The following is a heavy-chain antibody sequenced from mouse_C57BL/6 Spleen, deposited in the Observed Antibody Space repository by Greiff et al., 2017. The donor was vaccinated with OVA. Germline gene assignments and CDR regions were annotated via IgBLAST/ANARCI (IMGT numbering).Heavy chain of an antibody. CDR3: ARWEISYGYYYAMDY. CDR2: IDPNSGGT. V-gene: IGHV1-72*01. J-gene: IGHJ4*01. D-gene: IGHD2-2*01. CDR1: GYTFTSYR. Sequence: QVQLQQPGAELVKPGASVKLSCKASGYTFTSYRMHWVKQRPGRGPEWIGRIDPNSGGTKYNEKFKSKATLTVDKPSSTAYMQLSSLTSEDSAVYYCARWEISYGYYYAMDYWGQGTSVTVSS.